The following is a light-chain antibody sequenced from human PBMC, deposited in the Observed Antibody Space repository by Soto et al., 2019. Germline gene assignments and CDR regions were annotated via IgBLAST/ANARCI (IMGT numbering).Light chain of an antibody. CDR3: YQYNNWPT. V-gene: IGKV3D-15*01. J-gene: IGKJ1*01. CDR2: GAS. CDR1: QTVKSN. Sequence: IVMTQSPDTLSVSPGERATLSCRTSQTVKSNLAWYQQKPGQPTRLLIYGASTRATTTPGRFSGSGSGTEFTLTISSLQSEDVAVYFCYQYNNWPTFGQGTKVEIK.